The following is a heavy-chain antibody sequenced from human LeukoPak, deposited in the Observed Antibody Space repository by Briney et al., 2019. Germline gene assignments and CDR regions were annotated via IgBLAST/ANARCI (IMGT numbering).Heavy chain of an antibody. V-gene: IGHV3-21*01. D-gene: IGHD4-17*01. CDR3: ARGHTAVTRHFDF. Sequence: GGSLRLSCEPSGFTFTTYSMTWVRQAPGKGREWVSIISSGSRAIISADALKGRFTISRDDAKNLLYLDMNSLRAGDTAVYYCARGHTAVTRHFDFWGQGTLVTVSS. CDR1: GFTFTTYS. CDR2: ISSGSRAI. J-gene: IGHJ4*02.